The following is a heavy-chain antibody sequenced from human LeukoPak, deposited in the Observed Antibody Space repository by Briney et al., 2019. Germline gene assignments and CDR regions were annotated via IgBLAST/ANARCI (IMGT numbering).Heavy chain of an antibody. V-gene: IGHV3-21*01. J-gene: IGHJ4*02. Sequence: GGSLRLTCVTSGFRLSSYSMNWMRQAPGKGLEWVSYISNSSSDTQYADSVMGRFTISRDNAKSSLYPQMNSLRAEDTAVYYCARTVSFWGQGTLVTVSS. CDR3: ARTVSF. D-gene: IGHD3-16*02. CDR2: ISNSSSDT. CDR1: GFRLSSYS.